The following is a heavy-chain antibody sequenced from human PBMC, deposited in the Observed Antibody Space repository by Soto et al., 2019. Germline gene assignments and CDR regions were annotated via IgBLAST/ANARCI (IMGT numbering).Heavy chain of an antibody. V-gene: IGHV3-30-3*01. CDR1: GFTFSSYA. Sequence: LRLSCAASGFTFSSYAMHWVRQAPGKGLEWVAVISYDGSNKYYADSVKGRFTISRDNSENTLYLQMNSLRAEDTAVYYCARDMLAVTTDYWGQGTLVTVSS. CDR2: ISYDGSNK. D-gene: IGHD4-17*01. J-gene: IGHJ4*02. CDR3: ARDMLAVTTDY.